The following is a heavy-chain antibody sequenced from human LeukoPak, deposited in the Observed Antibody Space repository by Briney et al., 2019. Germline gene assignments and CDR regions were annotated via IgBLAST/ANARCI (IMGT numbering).Heavy chain of an antibody. D-gene: IGHD3-22*01. CDR3: ARDRGPPFYYYDSSGYFEFDY. CDR2: ISSSSSYI. J-gene: IGHJ4*02. Sequence: GGSLRLSCAASGFTFSSYSMNWVRQAPGKGLGWVSSISSSSSYIYYADSVKGRFTISRDNAKNSLYPQMNSLRAEDTAVYYCARDRGPPFYYYDSSGYFEFDYWGQGTLVTVSS. CDR1: GFTFSSYS. V-gene: IGHV3-21*01.